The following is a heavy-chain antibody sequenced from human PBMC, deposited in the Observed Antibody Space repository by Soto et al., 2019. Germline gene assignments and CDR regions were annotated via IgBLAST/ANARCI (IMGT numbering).Heavy chain of an antibody. Sequence: QVQLVESGGGVVQPGRSLRLSCAASGFTFSSFGMHWVRQAPGKGLEWVAIISYDGNNKYYADSVQGRFTISRDNSKNTLYLQMNSLRAEDTAVYYCARQFDSSGWYYYYYDMDVWGQGTTVTVSS. J-gene: IGHJ6*02. V-gene: IGHV3-30*03. CDR3: ARQFDSSGWYYYYYDMDV. CDR1: GFTFSSFG. D-gene: IGHD6-19*01. CDR2: ISYDGNNK.